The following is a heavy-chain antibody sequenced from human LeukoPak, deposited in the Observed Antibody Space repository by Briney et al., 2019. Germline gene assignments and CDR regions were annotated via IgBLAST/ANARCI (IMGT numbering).Heavy chain of an antibody. CDR2: ISGSGGCT. V-gene: IGHV3-23*01. J-gene: IGHJ4*02. CDR3: AKDKGIAVANFDY. D-gene: IGHD6-19*01. Sequence: GGSPRLSCAASGFTFSSYAMSWVRQAPGKGLEWVSAISGSGGCTYYADSVKGRFTISRDNSKNTLYLQMNSLRAEDTAVYYCAKDKGIAVANFDYWGQGTLVTVSS. CDR1: GFTFSSYA.